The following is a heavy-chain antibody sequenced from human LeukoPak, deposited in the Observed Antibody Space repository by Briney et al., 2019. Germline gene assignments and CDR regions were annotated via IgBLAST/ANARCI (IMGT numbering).Heavy chain of an antibody. CDR3: ARYGVSSSTSYIDF. Sequence: GGSLRLSCAASGFSFSTYAMNWVRQAPGEGLKWVSCITSDSAYIYYADSVKGRFTISRDNAKNSLYLQMNSLRGEDSAVYYCARYGVSSSTSYIDFWGQGTLVTVSS. J-gene: IGHJ4*03. CDR1: GFSFSTYA. V-gene: IGHV3-21*01. CDR2: ITSDSAYI. D-gene: IGHD2-2*01.